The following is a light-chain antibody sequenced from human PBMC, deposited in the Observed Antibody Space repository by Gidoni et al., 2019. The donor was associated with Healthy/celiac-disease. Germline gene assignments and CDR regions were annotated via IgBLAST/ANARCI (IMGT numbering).Light chain of an antibody. V-gene: IGKV1-39*01. CDR3: QQSYSTPYT. CDR2: AAS. Sequence: DLQKTQSPSSLSASVGYRVTITCRASQSISSYLNWYQQKPGKAPKLLIYAASSLQSGVPSRVSGSGSGTEFTLTISSLQPEDFATYYCQQSYSTPYTCGQGTKLEIK. J-gene: IGKJ2*01. CDR1: QSISSY.